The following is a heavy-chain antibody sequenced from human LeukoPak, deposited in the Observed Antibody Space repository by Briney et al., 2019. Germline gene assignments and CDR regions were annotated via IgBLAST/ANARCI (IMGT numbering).Heavy chain of an antibody. V-gene: IGHV3-11*01. CDR1: GFSFSDNF. J-gene: IGHJ4*02. CDR2: ISSRGDTI. Sequence: GGSLRLSCTASGFSFSDNFMGWLRQSPGKGLEWVSYISSRGDTIHYSDVVKGRFSISRDNSKNTLYLQMNSLRPEDAAVYYCAKDRTSSWRNFDYWGQGTLVTVAS. D-gene: IGHD6-13*01. CDR3: AKDRTSSWRNFDY.